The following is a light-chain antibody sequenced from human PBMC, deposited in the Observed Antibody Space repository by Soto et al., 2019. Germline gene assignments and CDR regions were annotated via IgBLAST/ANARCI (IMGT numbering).Light chain of an antibody. J-gene: IGKJ1*01. Sequence: EIVFTQSPATLSLSPGDRATLSCRASQSVSTYFAWYQQKPGQPPRLLIYDASNRATGIPARFSGGGSGTDFTLTIGSLEPEDFAVYDCQQRSNWPLTCGQGTEVEIK. CDR2: DAS. V-gene: IGKV3-11*01. CDR3: QQRSNWPLT. CDR1: QSVSTY.